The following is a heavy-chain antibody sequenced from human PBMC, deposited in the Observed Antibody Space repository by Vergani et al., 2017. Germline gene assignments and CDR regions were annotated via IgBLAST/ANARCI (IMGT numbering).Heavy chain of an antibody. CDR3: ASNGYYCLDY. D-gene: IGHD3-22*01. J-gene: IGHJ4*02. V-gene: IGHV4-4*03. Sequence: QVQLQESGPGLVKPPGTLSLTCAVPGGSISGTNWWSWVRQSPGKGLEWIGEIYHSGSTNYNPSLKSRVTISADKSKNQFSLKLSSVTAADTAVYYCASNGYYCLDYWGRGTLVTVSS. CDR1: GGSISGTNW. CDR2: IYHSGST.